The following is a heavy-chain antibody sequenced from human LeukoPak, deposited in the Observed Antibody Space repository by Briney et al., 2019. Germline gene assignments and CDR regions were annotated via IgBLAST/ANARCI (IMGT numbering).Heavy chain of an antibody. CDR3: VKSGITMVRGVIPNSHFDY. Sequence: GGSLRLSCAASGFSFSDAWMNWVRQAPGKGLEYVSAISSNGGSTYYTDSVKGRFTISRDNSKNTLYLQMSSLRAEDTAVYYCVKSGITMVRGVIPNSHFDYWGQGTLVTVSS. V-gene: IGHV3-64D*06. CDR2: ISSNGGST. D-gene: IGHD3-10*01. J-gene: IGHJ4*02. CDR1: GFSFSDAW.